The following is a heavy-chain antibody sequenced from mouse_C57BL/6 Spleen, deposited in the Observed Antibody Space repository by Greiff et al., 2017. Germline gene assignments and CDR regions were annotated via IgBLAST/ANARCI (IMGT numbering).Heavy chain of an antibody. V-gene: IGHV3-6*01. J-gene: IGHJ4*01. CDR1: GYSITSGYY. CDR3: AREGGYDYGYAMDY. Sequence: EVQLQQSGPGLVKPSQSLSLTCSVTGYSITSGYYWNWIRQFPGNKLEWMGYISYDGSNNYNPSLKNRISITRDTSKNQFFLKLNSVTTEDTATYYCAREGGYDYGYAMDYWGQGTSVTVSS. D-gene: IGHD2-4*01. CDR2: ISYDGSN.